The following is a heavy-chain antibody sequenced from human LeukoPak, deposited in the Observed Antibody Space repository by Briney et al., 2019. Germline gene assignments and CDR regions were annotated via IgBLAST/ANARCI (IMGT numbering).Heavy chain of an antibody. CDR2: IYHSGST. CDR3: ARSIVGATLD. V-gene: IGHV4-38-2*02. CDR1: GYSISSGYY. D-gene: IGHD1-26*01. Sequence: SETLSLTCTVSGYSISSGYYWGWIRQPPGKGLEWIGSIYHSGSTYYNPSLKSRVTISVDTSKNQFSLKLSSVTAADTAVYYCARSIVGATLDWGQGTLVTVSS. J-gene: IGHJ4*02.